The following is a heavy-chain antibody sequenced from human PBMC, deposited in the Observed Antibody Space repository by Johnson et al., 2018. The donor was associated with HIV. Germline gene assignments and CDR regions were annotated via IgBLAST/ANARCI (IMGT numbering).Heavy chain of an antibody. Sequence: VQLVESGGGVVRPGGSLRLSCATSGFTFDDYGMSWVRQGPGKGLEWVSGINWNGGSTYYADSVKGRFTISRDNSKNTLSLQMNSLRAEDTALYYCAKVGLEGGKEGVGAFDIWGQGTMVTVS. J-gene: IGHJ3*02. D-gene: IGHD3-3*01. CDR2: INWNGGST. V-gene: IGHV3-20*04. CDR1: GFTFDDYG. CDR3: AKVGLEGGKEGVGAFDI.